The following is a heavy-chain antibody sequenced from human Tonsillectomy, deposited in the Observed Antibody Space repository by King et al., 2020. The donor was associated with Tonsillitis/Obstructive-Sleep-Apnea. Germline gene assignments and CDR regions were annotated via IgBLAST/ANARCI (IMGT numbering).Heavy chain of an antibody. Sequence: VQLQESGPGLVKPSQTLSLTCTVSGGSISSDNYYWSWIRQHPGKGLEWIGYIDYSGSTYYNPSLKSRVTISVETSKNQFSLRLSSVTAADTAVYYCARFHYFDWLLWSIVFDIWGQGTMVTVSS. CDR2: IDYSGST. CDR3: ARFHYFDWLLWSIVFDI. V-gene: IGHV4-31*03. D-gene: IGHD3-9*01. J-gene: IGHJ3*02. CDR1: GGSISSDNYY.